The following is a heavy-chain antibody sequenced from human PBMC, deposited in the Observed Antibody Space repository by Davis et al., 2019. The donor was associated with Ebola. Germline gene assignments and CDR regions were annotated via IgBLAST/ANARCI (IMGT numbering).Heavy chain of an antibody. Sequence: SSVKVSCKASGDSFSTTSGIWVRQAPGHGLEWIGEFTPLFATPSYSQKLQGRVTISADESTATAYMELSGLGSEDSAIYYCATAENSFGVVLRHYFESWGQGTLVTVSA. CDR3: ATAENSFGVVLRHYFES. CDR1: GDSFSTTS. V-gene: IGHV1-69*13. D-gene: IGHD3-3*01. CDR2: FTPLFATP. J-gene: IGHJ4*02.